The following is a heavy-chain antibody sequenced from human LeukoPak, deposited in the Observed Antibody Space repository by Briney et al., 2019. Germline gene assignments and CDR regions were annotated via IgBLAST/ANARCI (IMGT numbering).Heavy chain of an antibody. CDR3: AKDAHYVDTAMVFNFDY. CDR1: GFTFSSYG. CDR2: ISYDGSNK. V-gene: IGHV3-30*18. J-gene: IGHJ4*02. Sequence: GGSLRLSCSASGFTFSSYGMHWVRQAPGKGLEWVAVISYDGSNKYYADSVKGRFTISRDNSKNTLYLQMNSLRAEDTAVYYCAKDAHYVDTAMVFNFDYWGQGTLVTVSS. D-gene: IGHD5-18*01.